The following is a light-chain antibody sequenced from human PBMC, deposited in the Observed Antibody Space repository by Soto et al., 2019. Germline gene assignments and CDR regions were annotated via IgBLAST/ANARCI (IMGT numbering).Light chain of an antibody. Sequence: EIVLTQSPATLSLSPGERATPSCRASQSVSSYLAWYQQKPGQAPRLLIYDASNRATGIPARFSGSGSGTDFTLTISSLEPEDSAIYYCQQRSSWHTFGQGTKVDIK. CDR2: DAS. V-gene: IGKV3-11*01. J-gene: IGKJ1*01. CDR3: QQRSSWHT. CDR1: QSVSSY.